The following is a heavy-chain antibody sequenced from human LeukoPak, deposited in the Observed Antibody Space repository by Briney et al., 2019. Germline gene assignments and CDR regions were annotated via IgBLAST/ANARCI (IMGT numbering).Heavy chain of an antibody. CDR1: GFTFRDSS. CDR3: GRGHYGLDV. CDR2: ITNSGNYA. V-gene: IGHV3-11*05. J-gene: IGHJ6*02. Sequence: GGSRSPSGPAPGFTFRDSSMTGFGQVPGKGLEWVSYITNSGNYANYADSVKGRFTISRDNGENSLYLQMSSLRAEDTAVYYCGRGHYGLDVWGQGTTVTVSS.